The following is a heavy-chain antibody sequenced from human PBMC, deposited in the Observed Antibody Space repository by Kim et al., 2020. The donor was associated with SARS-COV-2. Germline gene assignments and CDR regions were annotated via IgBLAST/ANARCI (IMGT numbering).Heavy chain of an antibody. CDR2: ISSSGSAI. CDR3: ARGGLASAWGDY. CDR1: GFSFSTYS. D-gene: IGHD3-16*01. J-gene: IGHJ4*02. V-gene: IGHV3-48*02. Sequence: GGSLRLSCAASGFSFSTYSMNWVRQAPGKGLEWISYISSSGSAINYADSVKGRFTISRDNARNSLYLQVNSLRDEDTAVYYCARGGLASAWGDYWGQGTL.